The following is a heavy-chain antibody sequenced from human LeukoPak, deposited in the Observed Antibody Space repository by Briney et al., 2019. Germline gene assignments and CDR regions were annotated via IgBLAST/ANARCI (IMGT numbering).Heavy chain of an antibody. V-gene: IGHV1-8*01. CDR2: MNPNSGNT. CDR1: GYTFSSYD. J-gene: IGHJ1*01. D-gene: IGHD6-19*01. CDR3: ARRVGSGWPVQH. Sequence: ASVKVFCKASGYTFSSYDINWVRQATGQGLEWMGWMNPNSGNTGYAQKFQGRLNMTRNTSISTAYMELSSLRSEDTAVYYCARRVGSGWPVQHWGQGTLVTVSS.